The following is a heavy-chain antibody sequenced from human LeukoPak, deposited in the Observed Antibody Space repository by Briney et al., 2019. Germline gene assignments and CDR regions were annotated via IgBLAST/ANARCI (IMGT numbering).Heavy chain of an antibody. V-gene: IGHV4-38-2*01. D-gene: IGHD4-17*01. CDR3: ARQSGDFDY. CDR1: GYSISSGYY. Sequence: PSETLSLTCAVSGYSISSGYYWGWIRQPPGKGLEWIGSIYHSGSTYYNPSLKSRVTISVDTPKNQFSLTLRSVTAADTAVYYCARQSGDFDYWGQGTLVTVSS. J-gene: IGHJ4*02. CDR2: IYHSGST.